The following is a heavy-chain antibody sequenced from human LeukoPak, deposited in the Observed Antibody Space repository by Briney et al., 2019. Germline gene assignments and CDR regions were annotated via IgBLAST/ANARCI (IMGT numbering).Heavy chain of an antibody. CDR1: GGSISSGSYY. CDR3: ARVYYSSSYDYWYFDL. CDR2: IYTSGST. Sequence: PSETLSLTCTVSGGSISSGSYYWSWIRQPAGKGLEWIGRIYTSGSTNYRPSLKSRVTISVDTSKNQVSLRLTSVTAADTAVYYCARVYYSSSYDYWYFDLWGRGTLVTVSS. D-gene: IGHD6-13*01. J-gene: IGHJ2*01. V-gene: IGHV4-61*02.